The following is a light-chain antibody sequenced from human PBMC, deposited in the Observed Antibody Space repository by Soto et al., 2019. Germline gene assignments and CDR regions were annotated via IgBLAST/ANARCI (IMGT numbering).Light chain of an antibody. CDR2: NAV. J-gene: IGKJ1*01. Sequence: EIVLTQSPATLSVSPGERATLSCRASQNIDNKLVWYQQKPGQAPSLLLSNAVTRAPGIPARFSGSGFGTEFTLTISSLQPEDFAIYYCQQYNHFWTFGQGTKVEIK. CDR1: QNIDNK. V-gene: IGKV3-15*01. CDR3: QQYNHFWT.